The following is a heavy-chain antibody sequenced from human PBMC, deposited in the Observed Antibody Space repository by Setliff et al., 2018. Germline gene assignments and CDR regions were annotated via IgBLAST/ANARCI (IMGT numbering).Heavy chain of an antibody. Sequence: ASVKVSCKASGYTFAGYYMHWVRQAPGQGLEWMGWVSPIDDGKPGYAQKFQGRVTITWVTSISTAYMELSSLRSDDTAVYYCARNIMIFGVLNTAEYFQHWGQGTLVTVSS. J-gene: IGHJ1*01. CDR2: VSPIDDGKP. CDR3: ARNIMIFGVLNTAEYFQH. D-gene: IGHD3-3*01. V-gene: IGHV1-2*02. CDR1: GYTFAGYY.